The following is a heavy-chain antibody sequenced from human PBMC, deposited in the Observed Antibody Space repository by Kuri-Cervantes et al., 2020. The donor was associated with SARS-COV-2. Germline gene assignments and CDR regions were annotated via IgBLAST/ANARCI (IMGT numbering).Heavy chain of an antibody. V-gene: IGHV1-2*02. CDR3: AGGREEYSSSPDYYYYYMDV. CDR2: INPNSGGT. CDR1: GYTLTELS. J-gene: IGHJ6*03. D-gene: IGHD6-6*01. Sequence: ASVKVSCKVSGYTLTELSMHWVRQAPGQGLEWMGWINPNSGGTNYAQKFQGRVTMTRDTSISTAYMELSRLRSEDTAVYYCAGGREEYSSSPDYYYYYMDVWGKGTTVTVSS.